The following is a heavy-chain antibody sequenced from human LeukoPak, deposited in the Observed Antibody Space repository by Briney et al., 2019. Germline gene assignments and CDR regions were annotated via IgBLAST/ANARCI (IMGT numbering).Heavy chain of an antibody. J-gene: IGHJ5*02. CDR2: INHSGST. V-gene: IGHV4-34*01. D-gene: IGHD6-13*01. Sequence: SETLSLTXAVYGGSFRGYYWSWIRQPPGKGLEWIGEINHSGSTNYNPSLKSRVTISVDTSKNQFSLKLSSVTAADTAVYYCANGRRLTPYSSRNWFDPWGQGTLVTVSS. CDR1: GGSFRGYY. CDR3: ANGRRLTPYSSRNWFDP.